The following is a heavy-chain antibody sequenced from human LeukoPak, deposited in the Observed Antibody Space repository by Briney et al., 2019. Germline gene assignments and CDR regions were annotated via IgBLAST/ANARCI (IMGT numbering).Heavy chain of an antibody. V-gene: IGHV1-2*02. CDR3: ARVGNSSGWYPYFDY. CDR1: GYTFTGYY. Sequence: ASVKVSCKASGYTFTGYYMHWVRQAPGQGLGWMGWINPNSGGTNYAQKFQGRVTMTRDTSISTAYMELSRLRSDDTAVYYCARVGNSSGWYPYFDYWGQGTLVTVSS. D-gene: IGHD6-19*01. J-gene: IGHJ4*02. CDR2: INPNSGGT.